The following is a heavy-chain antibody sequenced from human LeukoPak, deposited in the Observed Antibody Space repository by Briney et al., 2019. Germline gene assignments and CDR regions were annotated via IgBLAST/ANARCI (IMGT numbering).Heavy chain of an antibody. CDR3: ARVPTYYYGSGSYRHFDY. CDR1: GYTFTSYY. Sequence: ASVKVSCKASGYTFTSYYMHWVRQAPGQGLECMGIINPSGGSTSYAQKFQGRVTMTRDMSTSTVYMELSSLRSEDTAVYYCARVPTYYYGSGSYRHFDYWGQGTLVTVSS. CDR2: INPSGGST. J-gene: IGHJ4*02. V-gene: IGHV1-46*01. D-gene: IGHD3-10*01.